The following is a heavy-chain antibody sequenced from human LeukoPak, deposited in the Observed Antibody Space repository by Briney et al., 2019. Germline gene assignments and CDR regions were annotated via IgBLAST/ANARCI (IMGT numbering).Heavy chain of an antibody. V-gene: IGHV4-59*01. CDR3: AREGNTYCGGDCYSDDAFDI. J-gene: IGHJ3*02. Sequence: PSETLSLTCTVSGGSISSYYWSWIRQPPGKGLEWIGYIYYSGSTNYNPSLKSRGTISVDTSKSQYSLKLSSVTAADTAVYYCAREGNTYCGGDCYSDDAFDIWGQGTMVTVSS. D-gene: IGHD2-21*02. CDR1: GGSISSYY. CDR2: IYYSGST.